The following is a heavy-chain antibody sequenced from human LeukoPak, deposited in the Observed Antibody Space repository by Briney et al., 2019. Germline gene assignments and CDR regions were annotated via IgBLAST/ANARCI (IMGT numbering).Heavy chain of an antibody. CDR1: GGTFSSYA. D-gene: IGHD1-26*01. V-gene: IGHV1-69*13. CDR2: IIPIFGTA. Sequence: SVKVSCKASGGTFSSYAISWVRQAPGQGLEWMGGIIPIFGTANYAQKFQGRVTITADESTSTAYMELSSLRSEDTAVYYCARAGGSYLRDAFDIWGQGTMVTVSS. CDR3: ARAGGSYLRDAFDI. J-gene: IGHJ3*02.